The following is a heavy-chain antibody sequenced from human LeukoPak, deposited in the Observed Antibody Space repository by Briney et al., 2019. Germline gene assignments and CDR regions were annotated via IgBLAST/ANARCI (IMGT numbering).Heavy chain of an antibody. D-gene: IGHD3-16*01. CDR3: AREGRGGYV. V-gene: IGHV4-59*01. J-gene: IGHJ3*01. CDR2: IYYSGST. Sequence: PSETLSLTCTVSGGSISSYYWSWIRRPPGKGLEWIGYIYYSGSTNYNPSLKSRVTISVDTSKNQFSLKLSSVTAADTAVYYCAREGRGGYVWGQGTMVTVSS. CDR1: GGSISSYY.